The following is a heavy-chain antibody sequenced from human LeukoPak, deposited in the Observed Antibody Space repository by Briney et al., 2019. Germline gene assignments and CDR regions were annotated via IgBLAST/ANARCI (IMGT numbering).Heavy chain of an antibody. V-gene: IGHV4-59*11. J-gene: IGHJ6*03. Sequence: SETLSLTCSVSGGSTSSHYWSWIRQPPGKGPEWIGYIYYSGATNYNPSLISRVTISVDTSRNQFSLKVTSMTAADTAVYYCATGQVDYFYYMDVWGKGTTVTVSS. CDR1: GGSTSSHY. CDR3: ATGQVDYFYYMDV. CDR2: IYYSGAT.